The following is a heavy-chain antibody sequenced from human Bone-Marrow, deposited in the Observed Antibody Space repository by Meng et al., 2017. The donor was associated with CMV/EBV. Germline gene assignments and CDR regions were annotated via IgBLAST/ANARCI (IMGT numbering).Heavy chain of an antibody. J-gene: IGHJ4*02. CDR1: GGSISSYY. CDR2: IYYSGST. V-gene: IGHV4-59*01. D-gene: IGHD1-1*01. CDR3: ARTGTTSAETPFDY. Sequence: SETLSLTCTVSGGSISSYYWSWIRQPPGKGLEWIGYIYYSGSTNYNPSLKSRVTISVDTSKNQFSLKLSSVTAADTAVYYCARTGTTSAETPFDYWGQGTLVTVSS.